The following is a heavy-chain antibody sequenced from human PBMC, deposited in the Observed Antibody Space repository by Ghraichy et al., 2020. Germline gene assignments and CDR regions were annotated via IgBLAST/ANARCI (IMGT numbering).Heavy chain of an antibody. Sequence: GGSLRLSCADSGFTFTSYTMHWVRQAPGKGLEWVALISYDGSSKYYADSVKGRFTISRDNSKNTLYLQMNSLRAEDTAVYYCARDRQQLVLGTVPAYWGQGTLVTVSS. J-gene: IGHJ4*02. V-gene: IGHV3-30-3*01. D-gene: IGHD6-13*01. CDR2: ISYDGSSK. CDR1: GFTFTSYT. CDR3: ARDRQQLVLGTVPAY.